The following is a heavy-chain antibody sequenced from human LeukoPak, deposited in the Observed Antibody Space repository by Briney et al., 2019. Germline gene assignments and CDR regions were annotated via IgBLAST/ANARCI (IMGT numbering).Heavy chain of an antibody. CDR1: GYTFTGYY. V-gene: IGHV1-2*02. Sequence: ASVKVSCKASGYTFTGYYIHWVRQAPGQGLEWMAGINPNSGGTNYAQKFQGRVTMTRDTSISTAYMELSRLRSDDTAVYYCARGVKTYYYDSSGYYPFDYWGQGTLVTVSS. CDR2: INPNSGGT. D-gene: IGHD3-22*01. CDR3: ARGVKTYYYDSSGYYPFDY. J-gene: IGHJ4*02.